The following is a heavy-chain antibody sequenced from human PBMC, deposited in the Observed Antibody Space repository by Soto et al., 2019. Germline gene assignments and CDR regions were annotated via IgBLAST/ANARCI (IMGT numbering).Heavy chain of an antibody. CDR1: RYRFTRYS. Sequence: GESQTISSKCSRYRFTRYSIARVRQMPGKGREWMGIIYPGDSDTRYSPSFQGQVTISADKSISTAYLQWSSLKASDTAMYYCARLSSQEGASMDVWGQGTTVTVSS. CDR3: ARLSSQEGASMDV. J-gene: IGHJ6*02. V-gene: IGHV5-51*01. CDR2: IYPGDSDT.